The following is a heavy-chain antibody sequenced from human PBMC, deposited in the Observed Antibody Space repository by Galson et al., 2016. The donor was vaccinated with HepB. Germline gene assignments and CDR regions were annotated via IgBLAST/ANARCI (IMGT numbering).Heavy chain of an antibody. Sequence: SETLSLTCAVSGGSISSDSWWNWVRQHPGTGLEWIGEIDQSGSTNYNPSLKARLTLSIDKSKSQFSLNLSSVTAADTAVYYCARRYVYCSGTSCYEYFDSWGQGTLVTVSS. CDR1: GGSISSDSW. CDR3: ARRYVYCSGTSCYEYFDS. CDR2: IDQSGST. D-gene: IGHD2-2*01. J-gene: IGHJ4*02. V-gene: IGHV4-4*02.